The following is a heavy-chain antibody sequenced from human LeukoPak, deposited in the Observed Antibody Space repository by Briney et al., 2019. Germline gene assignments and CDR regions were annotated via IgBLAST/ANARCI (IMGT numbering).Heavy chain of an antibody. CDR1: GFTLSSNW. Sequence: GGPLSPPCAALGFTLSSNWLSWFRRPPGKGLGGLANIKQDGSEKYYVDSVKGRFTIPRDNAKNSLYLQMNSLRAEDTAVYYCARDNWNSGYWGQGTLVTVSS. CDR2: IKQDGSEK. CDR3: ARDNWNSGY. V-gene: IGHV3-7*01. J-gene: IGHJ4*02. D-gene: IGHD1/OR15-1a*01.